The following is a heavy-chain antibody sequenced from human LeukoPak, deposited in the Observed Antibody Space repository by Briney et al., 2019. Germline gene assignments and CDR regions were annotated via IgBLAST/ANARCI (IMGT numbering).Heavy chain of an antibody. D-gene: IGHD6-19*01. CDR3: GRDESVSGPTTFDF. CDR1: GFTFSDYW. Sequence: GGSLRLSCGASGFTFSDYWMHGVRQAPGKGLVGVSRINTDGRSTIYADSVKGRFPISRDNAKNTLYLQMNSLRGEDTGVYYCGRDESVSGPTTFDFWGQGTLVTVSS. V-gene: IGHV3-74*01. CDR2: INTDGRST. J-gene: IGHJ4*02.